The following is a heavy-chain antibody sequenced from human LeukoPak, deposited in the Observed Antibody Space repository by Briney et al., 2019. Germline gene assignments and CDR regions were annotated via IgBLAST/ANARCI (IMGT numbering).Heavy chain of an antibody. CDR1: GFTFGSYE. J-gene: IGHJ4*02. V-gene: IGHV3-48*03. CDR2: IDSSGTII. D-gene: IGHD4-17*01. Sequence: GGSLRLSCAASGFTFGSYEMNWVRQAPGKGLEWVSYIDSSGTIIHYADSVKGRFTISRDNAKNSLYLQMNSLRAEDTAVYYCARDLGHGEPFLRYWGQGTLVTVSS. CDR3: ARDLGHGEPFLRY.